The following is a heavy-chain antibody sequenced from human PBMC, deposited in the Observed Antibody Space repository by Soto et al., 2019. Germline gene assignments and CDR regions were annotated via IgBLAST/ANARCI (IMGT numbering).Heavy chain of an antibody. J-gene: IGHJ6*02. CDR3: ARDLVFMTTVTTYYYYGMDV. CDR2: ISAYNGNT. V-gene: IGHV1-18*01. D-gene: IGHD4-17*01. CDR1: GYTFTSYG. Sequence: ASVKVSCKASGYTFTSYGISWVRQAPGQGLEWMGWISAYNGNTNYAQKLQGRVTMTTDTSTGTAYMELRSLRSDDTAVYYCARDLVFMTTVTTYYYYGMDVWGQGTTVAVSS.